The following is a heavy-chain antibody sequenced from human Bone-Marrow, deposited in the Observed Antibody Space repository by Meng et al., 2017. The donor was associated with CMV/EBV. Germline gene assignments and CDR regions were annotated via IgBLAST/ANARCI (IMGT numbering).Heavy chain of an antibody. J-gene: IGHJ6*02. CDR3: AHSAPYGYYDFWSGYEYYYYYGMDV. D-gene: IGHD3-3*01. Sequence: SGPTLAEPTQTLTLTCTFSGFSLSTSGVGVGWIRQPPGKALEWLALIYWNDDKRYSPSLKSRLTITKDTSKNQVVLTMTNMDLVDTATYYCAHSAPYGYYDFWSGYEYYYYYGMDVWGQGTTVTVSS. CDR2: IYWNDDK. V-gene: IGHV2-5*01. CDR1: GFSLSTSGVG.